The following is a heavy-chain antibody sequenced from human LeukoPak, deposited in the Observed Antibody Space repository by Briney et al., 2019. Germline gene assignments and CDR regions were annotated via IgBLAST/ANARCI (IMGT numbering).Heavy chain of an antibody. CDR3: ARLPAYSGSLGYFDY. J-gene: IGHJ4*02. D-gene: IGHD1-26*01. CDR2: IRSKANSYAT. Sequence: GGSLKLSCAASGFTFSDSVMHWVRQASGRGLEWVGRIRSKANSYATAYAASAKGRFTISRDDSKNTAYLQMNSLRTEDTAVYYCARLPAYSGSLGYFDYWGQRTLVTVSS. V-gene: IGHV3-73*01. CDR1: GFTFSDSV.